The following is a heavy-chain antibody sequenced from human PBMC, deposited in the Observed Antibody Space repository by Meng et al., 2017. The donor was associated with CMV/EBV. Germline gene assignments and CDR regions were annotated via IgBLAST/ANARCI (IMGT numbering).Heavy chain of an antibody. D-gene: IGHD6-13*01. CDR2: ISSSSSYI. J-gene: IGHJ6*02. CDR3: ARYLSIAAQFPREGMDV. CDR1: GFTFSSYS. Sequence: GESLKTSCAASGFTFSSYSMNWVRQAPGKGLEWVSSISSSSSYIYYADSVKGRFTISRDNAKNSLYLQMNSLRAEDTAVYYCARYLSIAAQFPREGMDVWGQGTTVTVSS. V-gene: IGHV3-21*01.